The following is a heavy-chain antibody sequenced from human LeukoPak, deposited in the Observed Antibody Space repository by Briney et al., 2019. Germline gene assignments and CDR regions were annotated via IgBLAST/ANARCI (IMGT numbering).Heavy chain of an antibody. CDR1: GFTVRDNY. V-gene: IGHV3-53*05. D-gene: IGHD5-18*01. J-gene: IGHJ4*02. CDR3: ARDLSHGSLDFGF. Sequence: GGSLRLSCAVSGFTVRDNYLNWVRQTPGKGLECVSVLYSGGAAYYTDSVKGRFTISRDNAKNSLYLQMNSLRAEDTAVYYCARDLSHGSLDFGFWGQGTLVTVSS. CDR2: LYSGGAA.